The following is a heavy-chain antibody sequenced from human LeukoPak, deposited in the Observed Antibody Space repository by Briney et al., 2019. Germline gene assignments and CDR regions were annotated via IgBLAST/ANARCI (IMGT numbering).Heavy chain of an antibody. CDR1: GFTFSTYW. Sequence: GGSLRLSCAASGFTFSTYWMSWVRQAPGKGLEWVAHIKQDGSGKYYVDSVKGRFTISRDNAKNSLYLQMNSLRAEDTAVYYCGYDSNGYYDYWGQGTLVTVSS. CDR3: GYDSNGYYDY. J-gene: IGHJ4*02. CDR2: IKQDGSGK. D-gene: IGHD3-22*01. V-gene: IGHV3-7*01.